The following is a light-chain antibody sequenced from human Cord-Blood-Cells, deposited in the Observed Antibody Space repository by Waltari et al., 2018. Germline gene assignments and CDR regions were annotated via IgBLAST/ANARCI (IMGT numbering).Light chain of an antibody. Sequence: QSVLTQPPSASGNPGQRVTISCSGSSSTIGSNSVYWYPQLPGTAPKLLIYRNNRRPSGVPDRFSGSKSGTSASLAISGLRSEDEADYYCAAWDDSLSGPVFGRGTKLTVL. CDR3: AAWDDSLSGPV. J-gene: IGLJ3*02. CDR1: SSTIGSNS. CDR2: RNN. V-gene: IGLV1-47*01.